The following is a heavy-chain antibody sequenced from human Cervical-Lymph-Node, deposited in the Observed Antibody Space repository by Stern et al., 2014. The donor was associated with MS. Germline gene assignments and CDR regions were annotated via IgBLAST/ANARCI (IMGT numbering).Heavy chain of an antibody. D-gene: IGHD3-10*01. Sequence: QVQLVESGGGVDQPGRSLRLSCVTSGFSFSSHGMHWVRQAPGKGLEWVAVIWTDGIAPSYLDSVTGRFTISSDTSHHTPFLQMNSLRAEDAVFYCFASGGESSKYYLDYWGQGSLVTVSS. CDR1: GFSFSSHG. J-gene: IGHJ4*02. CDR3: ASGGESSKYYLDY. V-gene: IGHV3-33*01. CDR2: IWTDGIAP.